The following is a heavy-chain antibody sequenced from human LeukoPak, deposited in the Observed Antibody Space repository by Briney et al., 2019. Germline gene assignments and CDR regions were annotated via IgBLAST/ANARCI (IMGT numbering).Heavy chain of an antibody. CDR2: IYYSGST. D-gene: IGHD3-10*01. V-gene: IGHV4-39*07. J-gene: IGHJ4*02. CDR1: GGSISSSSYY. CDR3: ARGSGSYYNVATYYFDY. Sequence: SETLSLTCTVSGGSISSSSYYWGWIRQPPGKGLEWIGSIYYSGSTYYNPSLKSRVTISVDTSKNQFSLKLSSVTAADTAVYYCARGSGSYYNVATYYFDYWGQGTLVTVSS.